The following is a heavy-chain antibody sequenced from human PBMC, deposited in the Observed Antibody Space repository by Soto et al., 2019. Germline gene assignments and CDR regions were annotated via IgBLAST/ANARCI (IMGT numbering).Heavy chain of an antibody. Sequence: PSQTLSLTCAISGDSVSSNSVAWNWIRQSPSRGLEWLGRTYYKSKWYNNYAVSVKSRITINPDTSKNQFSLQLSSVTPEDTAVYYCARRDQGFDYWGQGTLVTVSS. CDR2: TYYKSKWYN. D-gene: IGHD2-2*01. CDR3: ARRDQGFDY. CDR1: GDSVSSNSVA. J-gene: IGHJ4*02. V-gene: IGHV6-1*01.